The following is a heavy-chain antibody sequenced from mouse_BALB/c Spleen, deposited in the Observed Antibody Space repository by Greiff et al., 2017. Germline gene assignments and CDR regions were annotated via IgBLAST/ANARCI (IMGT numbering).Heavy chain of an antibody. CDR2: ISYSGST. J-gene: IGHJ1*01. D-gene: IGHD2-1*01. CDR3: ARRYGNYAWYFDV. V-gene: IGHV3-2*02. Sequence: DVQLQESGPGLVKPSQSLSLTCTVTGYSITSDYAWNWIRQFPGNKLEWMGYISYSGSTSYNPSLKSRISITRDTSKNQFFLQLNSVTTEDTATYYCARRYGNYAWYFDVWGAGTTVTVSS. CDR1: GYSITSDYA.